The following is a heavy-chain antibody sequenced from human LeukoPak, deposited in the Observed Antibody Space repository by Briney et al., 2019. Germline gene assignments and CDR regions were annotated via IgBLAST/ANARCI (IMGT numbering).Heavy chain of an antibody. CDR3: AREPRRAAMYVPFDY. CDR2: INPNSGGT. CDR1: GYTFTGYY. Sequence: ASVKVSCKASGYTFTGYYMHWVRQAPGQGLEWMGRINPNSGGTNYAQKFQGRVTMTRDTSISTAYMELSTLRSDDTAVYYCAREPRRAAMYVPFDYWGQGTLVTVSS. V-gene: IGHV1-2*06. J-gene: IGHJ4*02. D-gene: IGHD2-2*01.